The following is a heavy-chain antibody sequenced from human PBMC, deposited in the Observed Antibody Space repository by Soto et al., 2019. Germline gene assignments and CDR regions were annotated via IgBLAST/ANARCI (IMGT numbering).Heavy chain of an antibody. V-gene: IGHV1-8*01. D-gene: IGHD3-16*01. CDR3: ARPRLGAGGGT. CDR1: GYTFISYD. Sequence: ASVKVSCKASGYTFISYDIHWVRQASGQGPEWMGWMNPNSGNTVYAQKFQGRIIMTRNTPMSTAYMELSSLRSEDTAVYCARPRLGAGGGTWGKGTRVTVSS. CDR2: MNPNSGNT. J-gene: IGHJ5*02.